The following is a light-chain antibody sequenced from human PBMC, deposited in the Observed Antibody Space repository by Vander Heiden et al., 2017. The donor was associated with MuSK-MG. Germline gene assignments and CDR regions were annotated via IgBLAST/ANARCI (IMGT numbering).Light chain of an antibody. CDR3: QQLNSYPWT. Sequence: IQLTQSPSSLSASVGDRVTITCRASQGISSYLAWYQQKPGKAPKLLIYAASTLQSGVPSRFSGSGSGTDFTLTISSRQPEDFATYYCQQLNSYPWTLGKGTKVEIK. J-gene: IGKJ1*01. CDR2: AAS. CDR1: QGISSY. V-gene: IGKV1-9*01.